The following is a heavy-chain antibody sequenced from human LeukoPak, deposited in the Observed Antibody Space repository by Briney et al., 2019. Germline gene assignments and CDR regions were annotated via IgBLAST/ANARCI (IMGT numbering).Heavy chain of an antibody. J-gene: IGHJ4*02. CDR3: ARDPGAGD. CDR2: INPNSAGT. CDR1: GDPFTAYY. Sequence: ASVKVSCKASGDPFTAYYLHWVRQAPGQGLEWMGWINPNSAGTNYAQKFQGRVTMTRDTSINTAYMELSRLTSDDTAVYYCARDPGAGDWGQGTLVTVSS. V-gene: IGHV1-2*02.